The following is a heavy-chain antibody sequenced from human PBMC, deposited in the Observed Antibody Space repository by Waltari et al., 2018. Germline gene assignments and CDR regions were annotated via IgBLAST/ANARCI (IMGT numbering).Heavy chain of an antibody. CDR3: ATTPGHY. D-gene: IGHD1-1*01. J-gene: IGHJ4*02. CDR2: IYYSGST. CDR1: GGSISSYY. V-gene: IGHV4-59*01. Sequence: QVQLQESGPGLVKPSETLSLTCTVSGGSISSYYWSWIRQPPGKGLEWIGYIYYSGSTNYNPSLKSLVTISVDTSKNQFSLKLSSVTAADTAVYYCATTPGHYWGQGTLVTVSS.